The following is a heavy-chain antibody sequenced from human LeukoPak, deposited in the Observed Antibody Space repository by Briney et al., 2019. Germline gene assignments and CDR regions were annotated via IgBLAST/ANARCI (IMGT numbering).Heavy chain of an antibody. Sequence: PSETLSLTCAVYGGSFSGYYWSWIRQPPGKGLEWIGEINHSGSTNYNPSLKGRVTISVDTSKNQFSLKLSSVTAADTAVYYCARGLGYSSSSRSGNWFDPWGQGTLVTVSS. D-gene: IGHD6-6*01. CDR1: GGSFSGYY. CDR2: INHSGST. V-gene: IGHV4-34*01. J-gene: IGHJ5*02. CDR3: ARGLGYSSSSRSGNWFDP.